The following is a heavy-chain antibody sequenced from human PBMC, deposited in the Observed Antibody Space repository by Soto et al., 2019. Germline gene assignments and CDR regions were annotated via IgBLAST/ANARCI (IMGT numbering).Heavy chain of an antibody. Sequence: EVQLLESGGGLVQPGGSLRLSCAASGFTFSSYAMSWVRQAPGKGLEWVSAISGSGGSTYYADSVKGRFTISRDNSKNTLYLQMNSLRAEDTAVYYCAKDLYGDDYYYYYGMDVWGQGTTVTVSS. CDR2: ISGSGGST. D-gene: IGHD4-17*01. V-gene: IGHV3-23*01. CDR1: GFTFSSYA. CDR3: AKDLYGDDYYYYYGMDV. J-gene: IGHJ6*02.